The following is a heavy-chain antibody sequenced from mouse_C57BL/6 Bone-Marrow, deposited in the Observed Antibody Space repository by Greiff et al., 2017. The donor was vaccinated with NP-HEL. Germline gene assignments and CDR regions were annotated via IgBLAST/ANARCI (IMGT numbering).Heavy chain of an antibody. CDR2: IYPGDGDT. CDR1: GYAFSSYW. V-gene: IGHV1-80*01. CDR3: ARRENYYGSSPHWYFEV. J-gene: IGHJ1*03. Sequence: QVQLQQSGAELVKPGASVKISCKASGYAFSSYWMNWVKQRPGKGLEWIGQIYPGDGDTNYNGKFKGKATLTADKSSSTAYMQLSSLTSEDSAVYFCARRENYYGSSPHWYFEVWGTGTTVTVAS. D-gene: IGHD1-1*01.